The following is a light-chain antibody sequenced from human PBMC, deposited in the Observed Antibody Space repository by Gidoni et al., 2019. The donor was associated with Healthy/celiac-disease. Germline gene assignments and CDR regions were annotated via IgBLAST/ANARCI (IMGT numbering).Light chain of an antibody. V-gene: IGKV5-2*01. CDR2: EGA. CDR1: QVIDDD. J-gene: IGKJ2*01. Sequence: TTLPHSPAFISATPGDRVDISCKASQVIDDDVNWYQKIPGEVPTFIVQEGATLVPGIPPRFSGSGYGSDFTLTINNVEPEDAAYYFCLQHDTFPYTFXXXTKLEIK. CDR3: LQHDTFPYT.